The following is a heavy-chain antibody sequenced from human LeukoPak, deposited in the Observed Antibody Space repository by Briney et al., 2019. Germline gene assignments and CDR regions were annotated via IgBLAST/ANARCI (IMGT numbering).Heavy chain of an antibody. V-gene: IGHV3-21*01. Sequence: PGGSLRLSCAASGFTFSIYSMDWVRQAPGKGLEWVSSISSSSSYIYYADSVKGRFTISRDNAKNSLYLQMNSLRAEDTAVYYCARAGGFDAFDIWGQGTMVTVSS. CDR3: ARAGGFDAFDI. CDR1: GFTFSIYS. J-gene: IGHJ3*02. D-gene: IGHD2-15*01. CDR2: ISSSSSYI.